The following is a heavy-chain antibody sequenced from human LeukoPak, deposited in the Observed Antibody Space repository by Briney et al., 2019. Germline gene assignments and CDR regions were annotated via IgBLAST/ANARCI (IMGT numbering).Heavy chain of an antibody. CDR1: GGSISSSSYY. CDR2: IYYSGST. D-gene: IGHD6-19*01. Sequence: SETLSLTCTVSGGSISSSSYYWGWIRQPPGKGLEWIGSIYYSGSTYYNPSLKSRVTISVDTSKNQFSLKLSSVTAADTAVYYCARGRKQRYSSGWYDYYYYYMDVWGKGTTVTVSS. J-gene: IGHJ6*03. CDR3: ARGRKQRYSSGWYDYYYYYMDV. V-gene: IGHV4-39*01.